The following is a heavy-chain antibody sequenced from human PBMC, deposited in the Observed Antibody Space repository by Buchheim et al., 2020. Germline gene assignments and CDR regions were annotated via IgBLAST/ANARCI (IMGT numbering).Heavy chain of an antibody. CDR2: ISGSGGST. V-gene: IGHV3-23*01. Sequence: EVQLLESGGGLVQPGGSLRLSCAASGFTFSSYAMSWVRQAPGKGLEWVSAISGSGGSTYYADSVKGRFTISRDNSKNTLYLQMNSLRAEDTAVYYCASFGFRDAAWDYYYGMDVWGQGTT. D-gene: IGHD3-10*01. CDR1: GFTFSSYA. CDR3: ASFGFRDAAWDYYYGMDV. J-gene: IGHJ6*02.